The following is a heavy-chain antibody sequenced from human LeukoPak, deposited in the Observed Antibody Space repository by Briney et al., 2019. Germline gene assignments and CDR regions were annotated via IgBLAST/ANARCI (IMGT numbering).Heavy chain of an antibody. CDR1: GFTFSSYS. CDR3: ARDLGSGWYYFDY. J-gene: IGHJ4*02. Sequence: GESLRLSCAASGFTFSSYSMNWVRQAPGKGLEWVSSISSSSSYIYYADSVKGRFTISRDNAKNSLYLQMNSLRAEDTAVYYCARDLGSGWYYFDYWGQGTLVTVSS. CDR2: ISSSSSYI. D-gene: IGHD6-19*01. V-gene: IGHV3-21*01.